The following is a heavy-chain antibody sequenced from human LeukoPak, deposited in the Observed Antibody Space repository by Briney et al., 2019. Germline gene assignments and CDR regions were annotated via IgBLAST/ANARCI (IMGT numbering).Heavy chain of an antibody. J-gene: IGHJ4*02. CDR2: INPNNGGT. Sequence: ASVKVSCKASGYTFTGYYMHWVRQAPGQGLEWMGWINPNNGGTNYAQKFQGRVTMTRDTSISTAYMELSRLRSDDTAVYYCARDYVHYDYVWGSYRLNYWGQGTLVTVSS. D-gene: IGHD3-16*02. CDR1: GYTFTGYY. CDR3: ARDYVHYDYVWGSYRLNY. V-gene: IGHV1-2*02.